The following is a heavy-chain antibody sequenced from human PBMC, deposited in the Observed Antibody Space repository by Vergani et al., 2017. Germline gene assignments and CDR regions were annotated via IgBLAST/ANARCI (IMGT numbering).Heavy chain of an antibody. CDR1: GFALNRHA. CDR3: VRDRGLCAGGRCYTEAWDY. CDR2: ISFDGTNE. D-gene: IGHD2-2*02. Sequence: QVQLVESGGGVVQPGTSLRLSCVVSGFALNRHAMYWVRQAPGKGLEWVVGISFDGTNEYYPDLVKGRFTISRDIAKTTLYLQVRSLRLEETGVYHFVRDRGLCAGGRCYTEAWDYWGQGTPVTVSS. J-gene: IGHJ4*02. V-gene: IGHV3-30-3*01.